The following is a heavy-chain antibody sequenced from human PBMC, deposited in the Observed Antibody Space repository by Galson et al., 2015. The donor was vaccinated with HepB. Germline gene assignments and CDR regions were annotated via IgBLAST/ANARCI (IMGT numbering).Heavy chain of an antibody. CDR1: SGSFSGYY. CDR3: ARLLGQH. Sequence: QVQLQESGPGLVKPSETLSLTCAVYSGSFSGYYWSWIRQPPGKGLEWIGEINHTGSTNYNPSLKSRVTISVDTSKNQFSLELSSLTAADTAVYYCARLLGQHWGQGTLVTVSS. J-gene: IGHJ1*01. V-gene: IGHV4-34*01. D-gene: IGHD3-16*01. CDR2: INHTGST.